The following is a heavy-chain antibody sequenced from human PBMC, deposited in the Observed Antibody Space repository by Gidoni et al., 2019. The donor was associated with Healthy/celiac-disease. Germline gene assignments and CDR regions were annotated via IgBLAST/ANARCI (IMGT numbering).Heavy chain of an antibody. Sequence: QVKLQESGPGLGKRSPTLSLVCPVSGGFITRGGYSWSWIRQDPGKGLEWIGYMYYSGSTYYNPSLNRRVTISVDTSKKQFSLKLSSVTAADTAVYYCARASRTSFGVVSANHWFDPWGQGTLVTVSS. CDR2: MYYSGST. V-gene: IGHV4-31*02. CDR3: ARASRTSFGVVSANHWFDP. J-gene: IGHJ5*02. CDR1: GGFITRGGYS. D-gene: IGHD3-3*01.